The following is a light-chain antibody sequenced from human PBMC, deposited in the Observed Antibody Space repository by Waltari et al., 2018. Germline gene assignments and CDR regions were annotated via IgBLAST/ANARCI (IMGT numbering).Light chain of an antibody. CDR2: RAS. J-gene: IGKJ1*01. V-gene: IGKV3-20*01. CDR1: QSVGSSS. CDR3: QQHGTLPAT. Sequence: DIVLTQSPGSASLSPGERVTLSCRASQSVGSSSLAWYQQKPGQAPRLVIYRASRRATGIPDRFSGSGSGTDFSLTISRLEPEDFAVYYCQQHGTLPATFGQGTKMEIK.